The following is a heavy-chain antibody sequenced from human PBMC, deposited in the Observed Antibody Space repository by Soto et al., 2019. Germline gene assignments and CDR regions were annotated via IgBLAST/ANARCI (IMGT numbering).Heavy chain of an antibody. CDR1: GYTFTSYA. V-gene: IGHV1-69*04. J-gene: IGHJ4*02. CDR2: IIPIFDIT. Sequence: SVKVSCKASGYTFTSYAMHWVRQAPGQGLEWMGRIIPIFDITNYAQKFQGRVTITADKSTSTVYMDLSSLRSEDTAVYYCARSLLGDYYDSDGLDNWGQGTLVTVSS. CDR3: ARSLLGDYYDSDGLDN. D-gene: IGHD3-22*01.